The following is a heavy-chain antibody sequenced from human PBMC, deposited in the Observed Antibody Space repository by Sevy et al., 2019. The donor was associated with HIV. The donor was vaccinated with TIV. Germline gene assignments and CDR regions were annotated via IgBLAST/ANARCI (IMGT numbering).Heavy chain of an antibody. D-gene: IGHD4-17*01. J-gene: IGHJ3*02. CDR1: GVSISSGAYS. CDR3: ARDGGTMTTPGSFDI. Sequence: SETLSLTCAVSGVSISSGAYSWNWIRQPPGKGLEWIGNIYHTGNTYYNPSLKSRITISLDRSKNQFSLRLGSVTAADTAVYFCARDGGTMTTPGSFDIWGQGTMVTVSS. V-gene: IGHV4-30-2*01. CDR2: IYHTGNT.